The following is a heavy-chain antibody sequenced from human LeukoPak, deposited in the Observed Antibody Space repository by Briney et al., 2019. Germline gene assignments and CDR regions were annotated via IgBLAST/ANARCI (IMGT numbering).Heavy chain of an antibody. J-gene: IGHJ3*02. V-gene: IGHV3-53*01. CDR2: IYSGGST. Sequence: GGSLRLSCAASGFTVSSNYMSWVRQAPGEGLEWVSVIYSGGSTYYADSVKGRFTISRDNSKNTLYLQMSSLRAEDTAVYYCARVNSPLRFYDIWGQGTMVTVSS. CDR3: ARVNSPLRFYDI. CDR1: GFTVSSNY. D-gene: IGHD3-3*01.